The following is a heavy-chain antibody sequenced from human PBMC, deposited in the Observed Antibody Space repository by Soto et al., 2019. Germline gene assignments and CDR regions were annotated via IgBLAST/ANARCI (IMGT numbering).Heavy chain of an antibody. CDR2: IYGGGNGP. Sequence: EVQVLESGGGLVQPGGSLRLSCAATGFTFSDFAMSWVRQAPGKGLEWVSRIYGGGNGPHYADSVKGRVTISRDNSKNTFYLQMNSLRADDTALYYCAKMEGMDPWAYSFDYWGQGTLVTVSS. CDR3: AKMEGMDPWAYSFDY. D-gene: IGHD2-2*03. V-gene: IGHV3-23*01. CDR1: GFTFSDFA. J-gene: IGHJ4*02.